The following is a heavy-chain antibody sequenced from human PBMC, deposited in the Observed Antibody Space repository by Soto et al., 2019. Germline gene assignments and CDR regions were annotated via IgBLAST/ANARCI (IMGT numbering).Heavy chain of an antibody. CDR3: ARAGYCSGGSCYLIFDY. V-gene: IGHV1-18*01. CDR1: GYTFTSYG. J-gene: IGHJ4*02. CDR2: ISAYNGNT. D-gene: IGHD2-15*01. Sequence: ASVKVSCKASGYTFTSYGISWVRQAPGQGLEWMGWISAYNGNTNYAQKLQGRVTRTTDTSTRTAYMELRSQRADDTAVYYCARAGYCSGGSCYLIFDYWGQGTLVTVSS.